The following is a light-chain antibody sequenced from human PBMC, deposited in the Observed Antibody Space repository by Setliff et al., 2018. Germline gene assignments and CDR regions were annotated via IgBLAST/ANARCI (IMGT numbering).Light chain of an antibody. CDR2: EVS. J-gene: IGLJ1*01. CDR3: SSYAGSNREV. Sequence: QSVLTQPPSASGSPGQSVTISCTGTTRDVGNYNHVSWYQQHPGKTPKVIIYEVSQRPSGVPDRFSGSKSGNTASLTVSGLQAEDEADYYCSSYAGSNREVFGTGTKVTVL. CDR1: TRDVGNYNH. V-gene: IGLV2-8*01.